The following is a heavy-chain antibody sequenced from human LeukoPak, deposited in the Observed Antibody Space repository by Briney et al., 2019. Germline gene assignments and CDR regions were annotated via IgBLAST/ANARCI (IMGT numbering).Heavy chain of an antibody. CDR1: GFTFSDYY. J-gene: IGHJ4*02. CDR3: ARVGYDSSGYYPAHPDY. V-gene: IGHV3-11*01. CDR2: ISSSSNTI. Sequence: PGGSLRLSCAASGFTFSDYYMSWIRQAPGKGLEWVSYISSSSNTIYYADSVKGRFTSSGDNAKNSLYLQMNSLRAEDTAVYYCARVGYDSSGYYPAHPDYWGQGTLVTVSS. D-gene: IGHD3-22*01.